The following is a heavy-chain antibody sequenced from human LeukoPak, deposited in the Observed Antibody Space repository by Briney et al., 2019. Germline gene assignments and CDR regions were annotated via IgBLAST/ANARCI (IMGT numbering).Heavy chain of an antibody. CDR3: ARHKGEDYYYYGMDV. D-gene: IGHD3-16*01. Sequence: GESLKISCQGFGYSFTSYWIGWVRQMPGKGLEWMGIIYPGDSDTRYSPSFQGQVTISADKSISTAYLQWSSLKASDTAMYYCARHKGEDYYYYGMDVWGQGTTVTVSS. J-gene: IGHJ6*02. CDR1: GYSFTSYW. V-gene: IGHV5-51*01. CDR2: IYPGDSDT.